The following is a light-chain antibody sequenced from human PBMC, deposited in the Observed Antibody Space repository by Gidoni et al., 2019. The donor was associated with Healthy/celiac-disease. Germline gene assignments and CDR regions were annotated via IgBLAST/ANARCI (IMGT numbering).Light chain of an antibody. CDR2: AAS. J-gene: IGKJ3*01. V-gene: IGKV1-39*01. CDR1: QSISSY. Sequence: DIQMTPSPSSLSASVGDRVTITCRASQSISSYLNWYQQKPGKAPKLLIYAASSLQSGVPSRFSGSGSGTDFTLTISSLQPEDFATYYCQQSYSTPITFXPXTKVXIK. CDR3: QQSYSTPIT.